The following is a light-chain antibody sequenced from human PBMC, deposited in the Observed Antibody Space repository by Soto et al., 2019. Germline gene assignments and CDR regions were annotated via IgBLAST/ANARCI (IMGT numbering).Light chain of an antibody. CDR2: EVT. Sequence: QSALTQPPSASGSPGQPVTISCTGTSSDVGGYNYVSWYQQYPGRAPKLMIYEVTKRPSGVPDRFSGSKSRNTASLTVSGLQAEDEADYYCSSYAASNNFYFVFGGGTKVTVL. CDR1: SSDVGGYNY. CDR3: SSYAASNNFYFV. J-gene: IGLJ3*02. V-gene: IGLV2-8*01.